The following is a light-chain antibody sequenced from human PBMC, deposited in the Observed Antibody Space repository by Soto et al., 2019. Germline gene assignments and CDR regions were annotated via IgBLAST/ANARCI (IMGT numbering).Light chain of an antibody. CDR1: SSDIGSYDH. J-gene: IGLJ1*01. CDR3: ISYTDRQSYL. V-gene: IGLV2-14*03. CDR2: AVS. Sequence: QSALTQPASVSGSPGQSITISCSGTSSDIGSYDHVAWYQQFPGKSSKLIIYAVSDRPSGVSDRFSGSKSGISASLTISGLQTEDEADYYCISYTDRQSYLFGTGTKVTVL.